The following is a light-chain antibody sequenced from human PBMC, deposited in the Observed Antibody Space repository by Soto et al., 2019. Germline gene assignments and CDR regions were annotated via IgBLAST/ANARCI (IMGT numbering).Light chain of an antibody. J-gene: IGLJ1*01. V-gene: IGLV2-14*01. CDR3: CSYTTSSVYV. CDR1: SSDVGGYNY. Sequence: QSALTQPASVSGSPGQSITISCTGTSSDVGGYNYVSWYQQHPGKAPKLKIYDVSHRPSGVSSRFSGSKSGNTASLTISGLQAEDEADYYCCSYTTSSVYVFGTGTQLTVL. CDR2: DVS.